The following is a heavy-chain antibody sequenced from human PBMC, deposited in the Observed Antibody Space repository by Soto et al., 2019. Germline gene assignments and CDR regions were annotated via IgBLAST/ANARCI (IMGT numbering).Heavy chain of an antibody. Sequence: GESLKISCAASGFTFSSYAMHWVRQAPGKGLEWVAVISYDGSNKYYADSVKGRFTISRDNSKNTLYLQMNSLRAEDTAVYYCARDHYDILTGYSGYYYYGMDVWGQGTTVTVSS. CDR1: GFTFSSYA. D-gene: IGHD3-9*01. V-gene: IGHV3-30-3*01. J-gene: IGHJ6*02. CDR3: ARDHYDILTGYSGYYYYGMDV. CDR2: ISYDGSNK.